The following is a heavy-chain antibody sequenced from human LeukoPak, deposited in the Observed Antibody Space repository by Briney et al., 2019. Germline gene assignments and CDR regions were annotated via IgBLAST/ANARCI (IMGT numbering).Heavy chain of an antibody. Sequence: GGSLRLSCAASGFTFSSYWMSWVRQAPGKGLEWVANIKQDGSEKYYVDSVKGRFTISRDNAKNSLYLQMNSLRAEDTAVYYCARDYYGSGSYHTNWFDPWGQGTLVTVSS. V-gene: IGHV3-7*01. CDR1: GFTFSSYW. J-gene: IGHJ5*02. CDR2: IKQDGSEK. CDR3: ARDYYGSGSYHTNWFDP. D-gene: IGHD3-10*01.